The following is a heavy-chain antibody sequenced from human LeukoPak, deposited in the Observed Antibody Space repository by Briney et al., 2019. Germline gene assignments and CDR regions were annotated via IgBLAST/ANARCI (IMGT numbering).Heavy chain of an antibody. CDR1: GGSISSGSYY. Sequence: SQTLSLTCTVSGGSISSGSYYWSWIRQPAGKGLEWIGRIYTSGSTNYNPSLKSRVTISVDTSKNQFSLKLSSVTAADTAVYYCARERGQQLATRWYFDLWGRGTLVTVSS. J-gene: IGHJ2*01. D-gene: IGHD6-13*01. V-gene: IGHV4-61*02. CDR3: ARERGQQLATRWYFDL. CDR2: IYTSGST.